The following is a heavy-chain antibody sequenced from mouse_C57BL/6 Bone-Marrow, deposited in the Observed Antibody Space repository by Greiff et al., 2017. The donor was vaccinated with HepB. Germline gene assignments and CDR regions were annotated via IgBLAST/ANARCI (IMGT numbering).Heavy chain of an antibody. CDR1: GYTFTSYG. CDR3: ALTGDWYFDV. CDR2: IYPRSGNT. Sequence: VQLQESGAELARPGASVKLSCKASGYTFTSYGISWVKQRTGQGLEWIGEIYPRSGNTYYNEKFKGKATLTADKSSSTAYMELRSLTSEDSAVYFCALTGDWYFDVWGTGTTVTVSS. V-gene: IGHV1-81*01. D-gene: IGHD4-1*01. J-gene: IGHJ1*03.